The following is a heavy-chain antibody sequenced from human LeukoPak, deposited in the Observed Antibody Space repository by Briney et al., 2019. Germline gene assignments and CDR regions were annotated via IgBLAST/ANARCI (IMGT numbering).Heavy chain of an antibody. V-gene: IGHV4-59*01. J-gene: IGHJ4*02. CDR2: IYYSGST. CDR1: GGSITSYY. D-gene: IGHD6-19*01. CDR3: ATRRIAVAAPFDY. Sequence: SETLSLTCTVSGGSITSYYWRWIRQPAGKGLEWIGYIYYSGSTNYNPSLKSRVTMSVDTSKNEFSLKLSSVTTADTAVYYCATRRIAVAAPFDYWGQGTLVTVSS.